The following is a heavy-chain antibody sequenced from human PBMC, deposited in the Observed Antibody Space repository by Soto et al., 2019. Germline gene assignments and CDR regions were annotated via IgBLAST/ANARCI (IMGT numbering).Heavy chain of an antibody. J-gene: IGHJ4*02. D-gene: IGHD3-10*01. V-gene: IGHV3-11*04. CDR1: GFTISDYY. CDR3: ARFSSTIVEYYFYY. CDR2: ISSSGSTI. Sequence: GGSLRLSCAASGFTISDYYMSWIRQAPGKGLEWVSYISSSGSTIYYAESVKGGFTISRDNAKNSRYLKMNSLRAEDTAVYYCARFSSTIVEYYFYYGGQGTLVTVSS.